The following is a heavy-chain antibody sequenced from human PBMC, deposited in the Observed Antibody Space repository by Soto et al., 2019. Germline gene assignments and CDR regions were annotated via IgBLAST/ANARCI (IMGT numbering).Heavy chain of an antibody. D-gene: IGHD1-1*01. CDR2: INPNSGGT. CDR1: GYTFTGDY. J-gene: IGHJ6*03. Sequence: ASVKVSCKASGYTFTGDYMHWVRQAPGQGLEWMGWINPNSGGTNYAQKFQGWVTMTRDTSISTAYMELSRLRSDDTAVYYCARDAQPDKTGTTAYYMDVWGKGTTVTVSS. CDR3: ARDAQPDKTGTTAYYMDV. V-gene: IGHV1-2*04.